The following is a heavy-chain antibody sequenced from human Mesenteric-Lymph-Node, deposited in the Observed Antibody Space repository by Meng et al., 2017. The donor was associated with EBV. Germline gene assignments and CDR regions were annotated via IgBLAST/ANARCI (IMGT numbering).Heavy chain of an antibody. CDR3: ARADSSGPWHFDY. Sequence: QVQVQESGPGLVKPSGTLSLTCAGSSGSISSSNWWSWVRQPPGKGLEWIGEIYHNGNTNYNPSLKSRVTISVDKSKNQFSLKLNSVTAADTAVYYCARADSSGPWHFDYWGQGTLVTVSS. V-gene: IGHV4-4*02. CDR1: SGSISSSNW. J-gene: IGHJ4*02. D-gene: IGHD3-22*01. CDR2: IYHNGNT.